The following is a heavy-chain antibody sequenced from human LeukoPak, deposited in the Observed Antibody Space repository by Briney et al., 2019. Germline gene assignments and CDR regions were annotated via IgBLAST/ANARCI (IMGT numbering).Heavy chain of an antibody. Sequence: PSETLSLTCTVSGGSISSYYWGWIRRPPGKGLEWVGSIYYSGNTYYNPSLKSRVTISVDTSKNQFSLKLTSVTAADTAVYYCARQTGVGLFILPGGRGTLVTVSS. D-gene: IGHD3-3*01. CDR3: ARQTGVGLFILP. CDR1: GGSISSYY. J-gene: IGHJ4*02. V-gene: IGHV4-39*01. CDR2: IYYSGNT.